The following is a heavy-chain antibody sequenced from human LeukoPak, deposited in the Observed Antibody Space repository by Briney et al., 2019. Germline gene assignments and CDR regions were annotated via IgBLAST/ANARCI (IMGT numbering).Heavy chain of an antibody. CDR3: ARQVYPYTSSWPYHFDY. Sequence: SETLSLTCSVSGGSINSGNYYWVWMRQPPGKGLECIGSVFHSGNTYYNPSLKSRATISVDTSNNQFSLRLTSVTAADTAMYYCARQVYPYTSSWPYHFDYWGQGTLVTVSS. CDR2: VFHSGNT. J-gene: IGHJ4*02. V-gene: IGHV4-39*01. D-gene: IGHD6-13*01. CDR1: GGSINSGNYY.